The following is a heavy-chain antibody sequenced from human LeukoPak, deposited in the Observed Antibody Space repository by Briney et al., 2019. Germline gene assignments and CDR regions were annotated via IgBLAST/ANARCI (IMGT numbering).Heavy chain of an antibody. CDR3: AKGGRYKWNYAALGAFDI. CDR2: ISGDGGTT. CDR1: GLIFDDYA. Sequence: GGSLRLSCAASGLIFDDYAMDWVRQAPGKGLEWVSLISGDGGTTYYAGSVKGRLTISRDNSRNSLYLQMNSLRTEDTALYYCAKGGRYKWNYAALGAFDIWGQGTMVTVSS. D-gene: IGHD1-7*01. J-gene: IGHJ3*02. V-gene: IGHV3-43*02.